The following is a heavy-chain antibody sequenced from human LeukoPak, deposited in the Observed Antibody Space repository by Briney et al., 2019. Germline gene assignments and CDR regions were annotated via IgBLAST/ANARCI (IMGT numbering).Heavy chain of an antibody. V-gene: IGHV3-9*01. CDR1: GFTFDDYA. D-gene: IGHD6-13*01. CDR2: ISWNSGSI. J-gene: IGHJ4*02. Sequence: PGGSLRLSCAASGFTFDDYAMHWVRQAPGKGLEWVSGISWNSGSIGYADSVKGRFTISRDNAKNSLYLQMNSLRAEDTAVYYCARNRWSQTLYDYWGQGTLVTVSS. CDR3: ARNRWSQTLYDY.